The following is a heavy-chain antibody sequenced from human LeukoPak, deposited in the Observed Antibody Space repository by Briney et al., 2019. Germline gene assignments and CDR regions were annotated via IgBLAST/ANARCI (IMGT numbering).Heavy chain of an antibody. V-gene: IGHV1-8*01. J-gene: IGHJ6*02. D-gene: IGHD5-12*01. CDR3: AREVATDYYYYHGMDV. Sequence: AASVKVSCKASGYTFTSYDINWVRQATGQGLEWMGWMNPNSGNTGYAQKFQGRVTMTRNTSISTAYMELSSLRSEDTVVYYCAREVATDYYYYHGMDVWGQGTTVTVSS. CDR2: MNPNSGNT. CDR1: GYTFTSYD.